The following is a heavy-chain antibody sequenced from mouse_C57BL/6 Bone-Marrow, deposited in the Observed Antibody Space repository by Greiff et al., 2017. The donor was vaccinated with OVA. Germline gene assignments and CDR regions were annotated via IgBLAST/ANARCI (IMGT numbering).Heavy chain of an antibody. V-gene: IGHV14-4*01. J-gene: IGHJ3*02. Sequence: EVKVEESGAELVRPGASVKLSCTASGFNIKDDYMHWVKQRPEQGLEWIGWIDPENGDTEYASKFQGKATITADTSANTAYLQLSSLTSEDTAVYYWTRTGWGQGTLVTVSA. CDR3: TRTG. CDR1: GFNIKDDY. CDR2: IDPENGDT.